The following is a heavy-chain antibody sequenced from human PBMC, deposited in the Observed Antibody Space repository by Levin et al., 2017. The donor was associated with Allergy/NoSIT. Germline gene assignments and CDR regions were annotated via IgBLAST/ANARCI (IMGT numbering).Heavy chain of an antibody. CDR1: GFTVSSNY. Sequence: GGSLRLSCAASGFTVSSNYMSWVRQAPGKGLEWVSVIYSGGSTYYADSVKGRFTISRDNSKNTLYLQMNSLRAEDTAVYYCARDRWSGSYYKLFDYYYGMDVWGQGTTVTVSS. D-gene: IGHD3-10*02. CDR3: ARDRWSGSYYKLFDYYYGMDV. CDR2: IYSGGST. V-gene: IGHV3-66*01. J-gene: IGHJ6*02.